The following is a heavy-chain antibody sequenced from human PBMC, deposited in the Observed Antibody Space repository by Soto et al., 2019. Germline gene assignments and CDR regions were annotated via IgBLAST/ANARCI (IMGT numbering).Heavy chain of an antibody. Sequence: QVQVQESGPGLVKPSETLSLTCTVSGGSITSNFWSWIRQPPGKGLEWIGYVFHTGNTNYNPSLKSRVTHSVDTSKNRLSLKLDSVTAADTAVYYCARGSGWLDYWGQGTLVTVSS. J-gene: IGHJ4*02. V-gene: IGHV4-59*08. CDR3: ARGSGWLDY. D-gene: IGHD6-19*01. CDR2: VFHTGNT. CDR1: GGSITSNF.